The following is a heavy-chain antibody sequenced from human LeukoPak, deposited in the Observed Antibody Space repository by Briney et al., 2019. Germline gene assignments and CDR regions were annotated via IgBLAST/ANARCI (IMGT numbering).Heavy chain of an antibody. CDR2: IKSKTDGGTT. Sequence: PGGSLRLSCAASGFTFSNAWMSWVRQAPGKGLEWVGRIKSKTDGGTTDYAAPVKGRFTISRDGSKNTLYLQMNSLKTEDTAVYYCTTADNWNDRFDYWGQGTLVTVSS. V-gene: IGHV3-15*01. CDR1: GFTFSNAW. CDR3: TTADNWNDRFDY. J-gene: IGHJ4*02. D-gene: IGHD1-1*01.